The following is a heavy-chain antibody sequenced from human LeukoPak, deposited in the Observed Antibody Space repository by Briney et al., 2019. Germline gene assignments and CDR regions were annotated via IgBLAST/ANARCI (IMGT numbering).Heavy chain of an antibody. D-gene: IGHD2-2*01. CDR3: ARGRCSSASCFFDY. Sequence: PGRSLRLSCAASGFTFSSYAMHWVRQAPGKGLEWVAVISYDGSNKYYADSVKGRFTISRDNAKNSLSLQMNSLRAEDTAVYYCARGRCSSASCFFDYWGQGTLVTVSS. V-gene: IGHV3-30-3*01. J-gene: IGHJ4*02. CDR2: ISYDGSNK. CDR1: GFTFSSYA.